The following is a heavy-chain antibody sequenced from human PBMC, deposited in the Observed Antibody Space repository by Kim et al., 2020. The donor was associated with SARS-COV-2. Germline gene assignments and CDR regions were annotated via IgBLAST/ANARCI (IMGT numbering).Heavy chain of an antibody. D-gene: IGHD1-26*01. Sequence: FTFSSYAMHWVRQAPGKGLEWVAVISYDGSNKYYADSVKGRFTISRDNSKNTLYLQMNSLRAEDTAVYYCAREGIGGSYYGDYYYYGMDV. CDR2: ISYDGSNK. CDR1: FTFSSYA. J-gene: IGHJ6*01. CDR3: AREGIGGSYYGDYYYYGMDV. V-gene: IGHV3-30*04.